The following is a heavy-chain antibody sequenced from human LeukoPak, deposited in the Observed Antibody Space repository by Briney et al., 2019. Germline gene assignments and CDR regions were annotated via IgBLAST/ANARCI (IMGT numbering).Heavy chain of an antibody. CDR2: INHSGST. Sequence: SETLSLTCAVYGGSFSGYYWSWIRQPPGKGLEWIGEINHSGSTDYNPSLKSRVTISVDTARNQFSLKVSSVTAADTAVYYCARGASINWRSLDYWGQGTLVTVSS. J-gene: IGHJ4*02. CDR3: ARGASINWRSLDY. D-gene: IGHD1-1*01. V-gene: IGHV4-34*01. CDR1: GGSFSGYY.